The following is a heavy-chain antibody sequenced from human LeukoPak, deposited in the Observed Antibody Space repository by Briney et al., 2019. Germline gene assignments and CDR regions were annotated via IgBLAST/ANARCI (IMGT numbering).Heavy chain of an antibody. J-gene: IGHJ5*02. CDR2: ISYDGSNK. V-gene: IGHV3-30-3*01. D-gene: IGHD6-13*01. CDR1: GFTFSSYA. CDR3: ARVVSSSTGGNWFDP. Sequence: GRSLRLSCAASGFTFSSYAMHWVRQAPGKGLEWVAVISYDGSNKYYADSVKGRFTISRDNSKNTLYLQMNSLRAEDTAVYYCARVVSSSTGGNWFDPWGQGTLVTVSS.